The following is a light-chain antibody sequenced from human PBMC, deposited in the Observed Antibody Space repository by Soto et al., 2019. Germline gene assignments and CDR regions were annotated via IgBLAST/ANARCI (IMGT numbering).Light chain of an antibody. J-gene: IGKJ1*01. CDR3: QQYKTYAWT. CDR2: DAS. CDR1: ESINSW. Sequence: DIQMTQSPSTLSASVGDRVTITCRASESINSWLAWYQQKPGKAPELLIFDASTLETGVPSRFSGSGSGTEFTLTLNSLQPGDFATYYCQQYKTYAWTFGQGTKVEIK. V-gene: IGKV1-5*01.